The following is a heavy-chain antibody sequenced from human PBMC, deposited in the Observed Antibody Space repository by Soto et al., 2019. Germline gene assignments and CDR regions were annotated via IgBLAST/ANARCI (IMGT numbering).Heavy chain of an antibody. V-gene: IGHV1-8*01. D-gene: IGHD6-19*01. CDR2: ISPNSDNT. CDR3: ARGVEAGLDY. CDR1: GYTFTGYD. Sequence: QVQLVQSGAEVKKPGASVKVSCKASGYTFTGYDITWVRQATGQGLGWMGWISPNSDNTAYAQKFQGRVTMTRDTSIRTVYMELSSLRSEDTAVYYCARGVEAGLDYWGQGTLVTVSS. J-gene: IGHJ4*02.